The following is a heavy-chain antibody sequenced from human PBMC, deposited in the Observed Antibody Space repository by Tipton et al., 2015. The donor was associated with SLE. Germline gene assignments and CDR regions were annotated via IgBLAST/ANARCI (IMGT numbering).Heavy chain of an antibody. CDR1: GFSFSSYW. J-gene: IGHJ4*02. D-gene: IGHD6-13*01. Sequence: SLRLSCAASGFSFSSYWMSWVRQTPGKGLEWVANIKQDGSEKYYVDSVKGRFTISRDNAKNSLYLQMDSLRAEDTAVYYCAGSVPLAAAGFDYWGQGTLVTVSS. CDR2: IKQDGSEK. V-gene: IGHV3-7*01. CDR3: AGSVPLAAAGFDY.